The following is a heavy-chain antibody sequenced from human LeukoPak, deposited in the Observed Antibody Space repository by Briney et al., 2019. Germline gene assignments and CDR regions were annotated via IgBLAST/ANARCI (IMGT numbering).Heavy chain of an antibody. CDR3: ARGYYGSGSYYMDY. V-gene: IGHV4-59*10. CDR2: IYSSGST. J-gene: IGHJ4*02. CDR1: GGSFSGYH. Sequence: NPSETLSLTCAVYGGSFSGYHWSWIRQPAGKGLEWIGRIYSSGSTNYNPSLKSRVTMSVDTSKNQFSLKLISVTAADTAVYYCARGYYGSGSYYMDYWGQGTLVTVSS. D-gene: IGHD3-10*01.